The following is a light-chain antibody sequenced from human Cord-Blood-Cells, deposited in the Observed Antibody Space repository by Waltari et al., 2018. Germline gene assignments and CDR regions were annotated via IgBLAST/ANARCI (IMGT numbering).Light chain of an antibody. V-gene: IGLV2-23*02. J-gene: IGLJ1*01. CDR2: EVS. Sequence: QSALTQPASVSGSPGQSITISCTGTSSDVGSYNLVSWYQQHPGKAPKLMFYEVSKRPSGVSNRFSGSKSGNTASLTISGRQAEDEADYYGCSYAGSSVFGTGTKVTVL. CDR1: SSDVGSYNL. CDR3: CSYAGSSV.